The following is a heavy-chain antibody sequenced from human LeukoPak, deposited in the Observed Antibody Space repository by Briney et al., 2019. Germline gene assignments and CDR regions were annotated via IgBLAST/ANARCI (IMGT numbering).Heavy chain of an antibody. D-gene: IGHD5-12*01. CDR3: ARGSPYSGYDNYIDY. CDR2: IYHSGST. V-gene: IGHV4-30-2*01. J-gene: IGHJ4*02. Sequence: SETLSLTCAVSGGSISSGGYSWSWIRQPPGKGLEWIGYIYHSGSTYYNPSLKSRVTISVDRSKNQFSLKLSSVTAADTAVYYCARGSPYSGYDNYIDYWGQGTLVTVSS. CDR1: GGSISSGGYS.